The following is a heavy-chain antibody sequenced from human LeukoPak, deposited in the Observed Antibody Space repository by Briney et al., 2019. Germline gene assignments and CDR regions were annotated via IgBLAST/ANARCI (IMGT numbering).Heavy chain of an antibody. CDR1: GGSISSSSYY. J-gene: IGHJ4*02. V-gene: IGHV4-61*05. CDR2: IYNSGST. CDR3: ATSSHDLLDTDY. Sequence: PSETLSLTCTVSGGSISSSSYYWGWIRQPPGKGLEWIGYIYNSGSTNYNPSLRSRVTISVDTSKKQFSLKLSSVTAADTAVYYCATSSHDLLDTDYWGQGTLVTVSS. D-gene: IGHD3-22*01.